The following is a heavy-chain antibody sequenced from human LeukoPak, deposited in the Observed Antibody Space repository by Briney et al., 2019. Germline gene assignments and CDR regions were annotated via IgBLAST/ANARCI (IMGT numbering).Heavy chain of an antibody. CDR3: ARGPHSPPAEYFQH. V-gene: IGHV3-23*01. CDR1: GFTFSSYA. Sequence: GGSLRLSCAASGFTFSSYAMSWVRQAPGKGLEWVSAISGSGGSTYYADSVKGRFTISRDNSKNTLYLQMNSLRSDDTAVYYCARGPHSPPAEYFQHWGQGTLVTVSS. CDR2: ISGSGGST. J-gene: IGHJ1*01. D-gene: IGHD2-15*01.